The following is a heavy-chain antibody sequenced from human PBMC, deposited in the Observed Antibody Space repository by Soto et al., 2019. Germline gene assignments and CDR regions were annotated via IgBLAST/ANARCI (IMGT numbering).Heavy chain of an antibody. CDR3: AKVGYGSGSISYFHY. V-gene: IGHV3-23*01. Sequence: EVQLLESGGGLVQPGGSLRLSCAASGFTFSSYAMSWVSQAPGKGLEWVSAISGSGGSAYYADSVKGRFTISRDNSKNTLYLQMNSLRAEDTAVYYCAKVGYGSGSISYFHYWGQGTLVTVSS. D-gene: IGHD3-10*01. CDR2: ISGSGGSA. CDR1: GFTFSSYA. J-gene: IGHJ4*02.